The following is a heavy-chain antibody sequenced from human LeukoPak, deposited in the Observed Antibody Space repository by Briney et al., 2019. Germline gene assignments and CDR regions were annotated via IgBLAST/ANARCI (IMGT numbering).Heavy chain of an antibody. J-gene: IGHJ6*03. V-gene: IGHV4-59*01. CDR3: ARELRYYDFWSGYYTQYYYYMDV. CDR2: IYYSGST. D-gene: IGHD3-3*01. Sequence: PSETLSLTCTVSGGSINSYYWSWIRQPPGKGLEWIGYIYYSGSTNYSPSLKSRVTISVDTSKNQFSLKLSSVTAADTAVYYCARELRYYDFWSGYYTQYYYYMDVWGKGTTVTVSS. CDR1: GGSINSYY.